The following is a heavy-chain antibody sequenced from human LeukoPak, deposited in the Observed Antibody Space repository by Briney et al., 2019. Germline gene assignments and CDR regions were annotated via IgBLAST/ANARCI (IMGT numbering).Heavy chain of an antibody. Sequence: KPSETLSLTCTVSGGSISSYYWSWIRQPPGKGLEWIVYIYYTGSTNYNPSLRSRVTISVDTSKNQFSLKLSSVTAADTAVYYCARATTGEPYSWFDPWGQGTLVTVSS. CDR1: GGSISSYY. D-gene: IGHD7-27*01. CDR3: ARATTGEPYSWFDP. V-gene: IGHV4-59*01. CDR2: IYYTGST. J-gene: IGHJ5*02.